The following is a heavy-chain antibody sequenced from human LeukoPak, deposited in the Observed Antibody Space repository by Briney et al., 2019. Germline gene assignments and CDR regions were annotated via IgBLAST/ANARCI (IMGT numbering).Heavy chain of an antibody. J-gene: IGHJ4*02. CDR1: GFTFDDYA. V-gene: IGHV3-9*01. CDR2: ISWNSGSI. Sequence: GGSLRLSCAASGFTFDDYAMHWVRQAPGKGLEWVSGISWNSGSIGYADSVKGRFTISRDNAKNSLYLQMNSLRAEDTALYYCAKDTVLLWFGEPSFDYWGQGTLVTVSS. CDR3: AKDTVLLWFGEPSFDY. D-gene: IGHD3-10*01.